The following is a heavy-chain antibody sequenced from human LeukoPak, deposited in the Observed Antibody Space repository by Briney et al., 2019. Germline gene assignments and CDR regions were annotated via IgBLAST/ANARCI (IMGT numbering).Heavy chain of an antibody. J-gene: IGHJ5*02. Sequence: PSETLSLTCTVSGYSISSGYYWGWIRQPPGKGLEWIGSIYHSGSTYYNPSLKSRVTISVDTSKNQFSLKLSSVTAADTAVYYCARGYRSSWYWNWFDPWGQGTLVTVSS. V-gene: IGHV4-38-2*02. D-gene: IGHD6-13*01. CDR1: GYSISSGYY. CDR3: ARGYRSSWYWNWFDP. CDR2: IYHSGST.